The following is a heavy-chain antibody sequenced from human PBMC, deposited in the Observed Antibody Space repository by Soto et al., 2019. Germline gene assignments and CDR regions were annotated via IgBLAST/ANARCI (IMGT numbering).Heavy chain of an antibody. CDR3: AREWAGGDGPLSDY. D-gene: IGHD4-17*01. CDR1: GFTFSSYG. Sequence: QVQLVESGGGVVQPGRSLRLSCAASGFTFSSYGMHWVRQAPGKGLEWVAVIWYDGSNKYYADSVKGRFTISRDNSKNPLYLQMNSLRAEDTAVYYCAREWAGGDGPLSDYWGQGTLVTVSS. V-gene: IGHV3-33*01. J-gene: IGHJ4*02. CDR2: IWYDGSNK.